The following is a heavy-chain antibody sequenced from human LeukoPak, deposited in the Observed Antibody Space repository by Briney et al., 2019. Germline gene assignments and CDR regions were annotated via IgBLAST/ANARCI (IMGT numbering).Heavy chain of an antibody. J-gene: IGHJ4*02. V-gene: IGHV5-51*01. CDR3: ARQSNSGNYYSLDY. CDR1: GYSFTNYW. CDR2: IYPGDSDT. Sequence: GESLKISCKGSGYSFTNYWIGWVRQMPGKGLEWMVIIYPGDSDTRYSPSFHGQVTISVDKSISTAYLQWGSLKASDIAIYYCARQSNSGNYYSLDYWGQGTLVTVSS. D-gene: IGHD1-26*01.